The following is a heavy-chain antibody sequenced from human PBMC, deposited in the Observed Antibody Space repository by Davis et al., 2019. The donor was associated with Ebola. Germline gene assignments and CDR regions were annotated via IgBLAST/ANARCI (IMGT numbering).Heavy chain of an antibody. Sequence: GESLKISCAASGFTFSSYAMHWVRQAPGKGLEWVAVISYDGSNKYYADSVKGRFTISRDNSKNTLYLQMNSLRAEDTAVYYCANGEDYYDSSGYYSYWGQGTLVTVSS. J-gene: IGHJ4*02. CDR2: ISYDGSNK. CDR3: ANGEDYYDSSGYYSY. D-gene: IGHD3-22*01. CDR1: GFTFSSYA. V-gene: IGHV3-30*04.